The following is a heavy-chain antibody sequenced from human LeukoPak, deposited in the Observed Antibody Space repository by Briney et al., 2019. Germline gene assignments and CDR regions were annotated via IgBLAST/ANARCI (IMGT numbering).Heavy chain of an antibody. CDR2: TYYRSKWYN. D-gene: IGHD3-22*01. Sequence: SQTLSLTCAISGDSVSSNSAAWNWIRQSPSRGLEWLGRTYYRSKWYNDYAVSVKSRITINPDTSKNQFSLQLNSVTPEDTAVYYCARDLDPEGYYDSSGYYLYAFDIWGQGTTVTVSS. V-gene: IGHV6-1*01. CDR1: GDSVSSNSAA. CDR3: ARDLDPEGYYDSSGYYLYAFDI. J-gene: IGHJ3*02.